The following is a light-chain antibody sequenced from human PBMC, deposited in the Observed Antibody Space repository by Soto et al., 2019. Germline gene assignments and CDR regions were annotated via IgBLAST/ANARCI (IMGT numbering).Light chain of an antibody. V-gene: IGLV3-21*02. Sequence: SYELTQPPSMSVAPGQTATITCGGNNIGSKSVQWYQQKSGQAPVLVVYDDSDRPSGIPERFSGSNSGNTATLTISRVEAEDEADYSCQVWDSCPDHVVFGGGTKLTVL. CDR2: DDS. CDR1: NIGSKS. CDR3: QVWDSCPDHVV. J-gene: IGLJ2*01.